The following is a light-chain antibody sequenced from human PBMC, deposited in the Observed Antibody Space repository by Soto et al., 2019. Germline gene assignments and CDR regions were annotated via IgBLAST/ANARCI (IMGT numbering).Light chain of an antibody. J-gene: IGKJ1*01. CDR2: GAS. CDR1: QSVSSN. CDR3: QQYNNWPPWT. Sequence: EIGMTQPPPTLSVSPGERATLSSRASQSVSSNLAWYQQKPGQAPRLLIYGASTRATGIPARFSGSGSGTEFTLTISSLQSEDFAVYYCQQYNNWPPWTFGQGTKVEIK. V-gene: IGKV3-15*01.